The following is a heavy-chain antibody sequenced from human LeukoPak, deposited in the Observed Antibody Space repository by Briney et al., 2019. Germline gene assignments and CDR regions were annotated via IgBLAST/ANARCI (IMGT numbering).Heavy chain of an antibody. CDR2: IWYDGSNK. V-gene: IGHV3-33*01. CDR1: GFTFSSYG. J-gene: IGHJ4*02. Sequence: GGSLRLSCGASGFTFSSYGMHWVRQAPGKGLEWVAVIWYDGSNKYYADSVKGRFTISRDNSKNTLYLQMNSLRAEDTAVYYCARDRAYSSGWYDYWGQGTLVTVSS. CDR3: ARDRAYSSGWYDY. D-gene: IGHD6-19*01.